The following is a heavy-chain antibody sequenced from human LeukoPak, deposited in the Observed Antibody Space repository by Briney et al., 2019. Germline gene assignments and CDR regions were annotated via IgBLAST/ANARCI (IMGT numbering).Heavy chain of an antibody. CDR1: GGSISSYY. CDR2: IYTSGST. Sequence: SETLSLTCSVSGGSISSYYWSWIRQHAGKGLEWIGRIYTSGSTNYNPSLKSRVTMSVDTSKNQLSLKLSSVTAADTAVYYCARRVQMSSASATSNTWLDPWGQGTLVTVSS. CDR3: ARRVQMSSASATSNTWLDP. V-gene: IGHV4-4*07. J-gene: IGHJ5*02. D-gene: IGHD3-10*01.